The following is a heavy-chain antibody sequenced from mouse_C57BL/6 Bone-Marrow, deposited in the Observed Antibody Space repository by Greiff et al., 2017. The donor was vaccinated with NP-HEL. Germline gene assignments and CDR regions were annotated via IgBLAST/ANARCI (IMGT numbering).Heavy chain of an antibody. CDR3: ARSGGIYYGTMEY. CDR2: INPGSGGT. CDR1: GYAFTNYY. Sequence: VQLMESGAELVRPGTSVKVSCKASGYAFTNYYIEWVKQRPGQGLEWIGVINPGSGGTNYNEKFKGKATLTADKSSSTAYMQLSSLTSEDTAVYFCARSGGIYYGTMEYWGQGTSVTVSS. V-gene: IGHV1-54*01. D-gene: IGHD2-1*01. J-gene: IGHJ4*01.